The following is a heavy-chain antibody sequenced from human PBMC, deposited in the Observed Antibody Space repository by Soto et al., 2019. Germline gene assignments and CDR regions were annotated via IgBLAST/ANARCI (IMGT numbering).Heavy chain of an antibody. V-gene: IGHV4-39*01. D-gene: IGHD2-2*01. Sequence: SETLSLTCTVSGGSVSSSSYSWGWIRQSPGKGLEWIGTIYSSENTYYNPSLLSRVTISVDTSKNEFSLRLSSVTAADTAVYYCARLNRYCISTNCHGYYGMDVWGQGTTVTVSS. CDR2: IYSSENT. CDR1: GGSVSSSSYS. CDR3: ARLNRYCISTNCHGYYGMDV. J-gene: IGHJ6*02.